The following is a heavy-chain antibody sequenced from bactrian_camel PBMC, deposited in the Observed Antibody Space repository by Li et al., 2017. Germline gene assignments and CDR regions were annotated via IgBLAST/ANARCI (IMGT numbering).Heavy chain of an antibody. CDR2: IGSDFAGGST. D-gene: IGHD5*01. J-gene: IGHJ6*01. V-gene: IGHV3S31*01. CDR3: VKKLGLGYGLGPLGD. CDR1: GFTFSSYA. Sequence: VQLVESGGALVQPGGSLRLSCQASGFTFSSYAMTWVRQAPGKGLEWVSSIGSDFAGGSTYYADSVKGRFTISRDNAKNLLYLQLNSLKTEDTAMYYCVKKLGLGYGLGPLGDWGQGT.